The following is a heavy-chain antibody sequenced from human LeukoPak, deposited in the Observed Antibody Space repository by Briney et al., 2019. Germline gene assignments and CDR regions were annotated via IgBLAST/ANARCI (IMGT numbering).Heavy chain of an antibody. CDR3: ARAGVITFGGVIVPTGFDP. Sequence: GGSLRLSCAASGFTFSSYWMSWVRQAPGKGLEWVANIKQGGSEKYYVDSVKGRFTISRDNAKNSLYLQMNSLRAEDTAVYYCARAGVITFGGVIVPTGFDPWGQGTLVTVSS. V-gene: IGHV3-7*01. D-gene: IGHD3-16*02. CDR1: GFTFSSYW. CDR2: IKQGGSEK. J-gene: IGHJ5*02.